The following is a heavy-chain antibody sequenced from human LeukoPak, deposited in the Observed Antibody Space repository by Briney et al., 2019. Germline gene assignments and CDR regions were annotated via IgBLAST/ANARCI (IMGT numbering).Heavy chain of an antibody. Sequence: PGGSLRLSCAASGFTFSDYYMSWIRQAPGKGLEWVSYICCSGSTIYYADSVKGRFTISRDNAKNSLYLQVNSLRAEDTAVYYCARVSYYGAGSYLYYFDYWGQGTQVTVSS. V-gene: IGHV3-11*04. CDR1: GFTFSDYY. J-gene: IGHJ4*02. D-gene: IGHD3-10*01. CDR2: ICCSGSTI. CDR3: ARVSYYGAGSYLYYFDY.